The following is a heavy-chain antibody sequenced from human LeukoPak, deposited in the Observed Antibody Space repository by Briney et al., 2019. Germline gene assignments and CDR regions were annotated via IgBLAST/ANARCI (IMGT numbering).Heavy chain of an antibody. V-gene: IGHV3-9*01. Sequence: GGSLRLSCAASGFTVRSNYMSWVRQAPGKGLEWISGISWNSGSIGYADSVKGRFTISRDNAKNSLYLQMNSLRAEDTALYYCAKDRGPTTVTTAVDYWGQGTLVTVSS. CDR1: GFTVRSNY. CDR3: AKDRGPTTVTTAVDY. CDR2: ISWNSGSI. D-gene: IGHD4-17*01. J-gene: IGHJ4*02.